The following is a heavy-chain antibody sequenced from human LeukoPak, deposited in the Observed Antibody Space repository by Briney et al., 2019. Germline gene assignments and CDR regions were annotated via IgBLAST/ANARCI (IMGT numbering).Heavy chain of an antibody. D-gene: IGHD3-3*01. V-gene: IGHV3-53*05. CDR2: IYSGGST. J-gene: IGHJ4*02. CDR1: GFTVSSNY. CDR3: ARDQSGFLEWPF. Sequence: GESLRLSRAASGFTVSSNYMNWVRQAPEKGLGWVSVIYSGGSTYYADSVKGRFTISRDNSKNTLYLQMNSLRAEDTAVYYCARDQSGFLEWPFWGQGTLVTVSS.